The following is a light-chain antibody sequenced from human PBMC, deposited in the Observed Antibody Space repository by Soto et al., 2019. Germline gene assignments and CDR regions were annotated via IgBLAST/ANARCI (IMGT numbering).Light chain of an antibody. J-gene: IGLJ2*01. CDR3: QTWGTGIRV. CDR1: SGHSSYA. V-gene: IGLV4-69*01. CDR2: LNSDGSH. Sequence: QSVLTQSPSASASLGASVKLTCTLSSGHSSYAIAWHQQQPEKGPRYLMKLNSDGSHNKGDGIPDRFSGSSSGAERYVTISSLQSEDEADYYCQTWGTGIRVFGGGTKLTVL.